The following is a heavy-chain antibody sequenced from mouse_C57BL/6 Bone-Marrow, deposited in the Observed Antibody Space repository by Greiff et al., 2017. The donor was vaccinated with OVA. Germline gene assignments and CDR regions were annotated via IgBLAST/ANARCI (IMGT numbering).Heavy chain of an antibody. Sequence: EVQLQQSGPELVKPGASVKIPCKASGYTFTDYNMDWVKQSHGKSLEWIGDINPNNGGTIYNQKFKGKATLTVDKSSSTAYLELRSLTSEDTAVYYCARPKSGGGNPYAMDYWGQGTSVTVSS. J-gene: IGHJ4*01. CDR1: GYTFTDYN. V-gene: IGHV1-18*01. D-gene: IGHD2-1*01. CDR3: ARPKSGGGNPYAMDY. CDR2: INPNNGGT.